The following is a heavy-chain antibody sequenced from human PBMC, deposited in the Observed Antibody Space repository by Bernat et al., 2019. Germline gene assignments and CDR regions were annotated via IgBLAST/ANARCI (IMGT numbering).Heavy chain of an antibody. V-gene: IGHV3-30-3*01. D-gene: IGHD3-16*01. CDR3: ARPRRGTINTASFDY. Sequence: QVQLVESGGGVVQPGRSLRLSCAASGFTFSSYAMHWVRQAPGKGLEWVAVISYDGSNKYHADSVKGRFTISRDNSKNTLYLQMNSLRAEDTAVYYCARPRRGTINTASFDYWGQGTLVTVSS. CDR2: ISYDGSNK. J-gene: IGHJ4*02. CDR1: GFTFSSYA.